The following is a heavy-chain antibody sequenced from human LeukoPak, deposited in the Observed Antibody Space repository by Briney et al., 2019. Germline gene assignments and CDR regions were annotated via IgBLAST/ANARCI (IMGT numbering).Heavy chain of an antibody. CDR1: GGSISSSSYY. Sequence: SETLSLTCTVSGGSISSSSYYWGWIRQPPGKGLEWIGSIYYSGSTYYNPSLKSRVTISVDTSKNQFPLKLSSVTAADTAVYYCARRADSSGYYYAPMDVWGKGTTVTVSS. D-gene: IGHD3-22*01. V-gene: IGHV4-39*01. CDR2: IYYSGST. J-gene: IGHJ6*03. CDR3: ARRADSSGYYYAPMDV.